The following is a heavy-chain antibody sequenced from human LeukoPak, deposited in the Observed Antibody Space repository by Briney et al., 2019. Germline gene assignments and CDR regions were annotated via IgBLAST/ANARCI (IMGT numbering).Heavy chain of an antibody. V-gene: IGHV3-48*02. J-gene: IGHJ4*02. CDR3: ARDLSLSY. Sequence: GGSLRLSCAASGFTFSNAWMSWVRQAPGKGLEWLSYISTSTSSTTTIYYAESVKGRFTVSRDNAKNSLYLQMNSLRDEDTAVYYCARDLSLSYWGQGTLVTVSS. CDR1: GFTFSNAW. CDR2: ISTSTSSTTTI.